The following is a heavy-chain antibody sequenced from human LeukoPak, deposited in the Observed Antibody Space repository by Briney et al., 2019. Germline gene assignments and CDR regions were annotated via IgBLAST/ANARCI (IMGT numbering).Heavy chain of an antibody. CDR2: ISSSSSTI. V-gene: IGHV3-48*01. J-gene: IGHJ3*02. Sequence: PGGSLRLSCAASGFTFSSYSMNWVRQAPGKGREWVSYISSSSSTIYYADSVKGRFTISRDNAKNSLYLQMNSLRAEDTAVYYCARENSQYAFDIWGQGTMVTVSS. CDR1: GFTFSSYS. D-gene: IGHD2/OR15-2a*01. CDR3: ARENSQYAFDI.